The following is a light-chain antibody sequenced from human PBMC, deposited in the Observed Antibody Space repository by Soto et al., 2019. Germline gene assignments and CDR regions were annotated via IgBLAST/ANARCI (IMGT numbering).Light chain of an antibody. V-gene: IGLV1-44*01. Sequence: QSVLTQPPSASGTPGQRVTISCSGSGSNIGSNTVIWYQQVPAAAPKLLIDTNNRRPSGVPDRFSGSKSGTSASLAIRGLQSDDEADYYCAAWDDSLNGLVVFGGGTKVTVL. CDR2: TNN. CDR1: GSNIGSNT. CDR3: AAWDDSLNGLVV. J-gene: IGLJ2*01.